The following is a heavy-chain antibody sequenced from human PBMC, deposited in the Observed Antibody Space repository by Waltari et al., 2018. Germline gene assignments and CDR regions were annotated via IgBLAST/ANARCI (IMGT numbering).Heavy chain of an antibody. V-gene: IGHV3-7*01. CDR2: IKEDGGRK. Sequence: CAASGFTLSHYWMGWVRQAPGKGLEWVAGIKEDGGRKDYVDSVKGRFTISRDNAKSTLYLQMNSLRAEDTAVFYCVRNRGWQQFDFWGQGTLVTVSS. D-gene: IGHD2-15*01. CDR3: VRNRGWQQFDF. CDR1: GFTLSHYW. J-gene: IGHJ4*02.